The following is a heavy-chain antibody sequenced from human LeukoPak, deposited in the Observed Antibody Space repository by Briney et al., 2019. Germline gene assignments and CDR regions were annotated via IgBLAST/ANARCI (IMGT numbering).Heavy chain of an antibody. V-gene: IGHV4-4*07. J-gene: IGHJ6*03. D-gene: IGHD1-26*01. Sequence: PSETLSLTCTVSGGSISSYYWSWIRQAPGKGLVWIGRMYSSGSSNYNPSLKSGITMSVETSKSEFSLKLTSVTAADTAVYYCARGGRYYYDYYMDVRGKGATVTVSS. CDR2: MYSSGSS. CDR3: ARGGRYYYDYYMDV. CDR1: GGSISSYY.